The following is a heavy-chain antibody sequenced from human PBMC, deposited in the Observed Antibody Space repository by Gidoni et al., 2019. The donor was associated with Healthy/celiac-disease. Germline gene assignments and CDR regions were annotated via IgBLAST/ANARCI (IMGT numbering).Heavy chain of an antibody. CDR3: AKVKGGLPYFDY. Sequence: VQLVESGGGLVQPGRSLSLACAASGFTFDDYAMHWVRQAPGNGLEWVSGISGNSVSIGYADSVKGRVTISRDNAKNSLYLQMNSLRAEDTALYYCAKVKGGLPYFDYWGQGTLVTVSS. CDR1: GFTFDDYA. J-gene: IGHJ4*02. CDR2: ISGNSVSI. V-gene: IGHV3-9*01. D-gene: IGHD3-16*01.